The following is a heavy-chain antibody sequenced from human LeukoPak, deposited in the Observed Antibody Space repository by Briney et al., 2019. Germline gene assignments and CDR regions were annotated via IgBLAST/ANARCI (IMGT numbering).Heavy chain of an antibody. CDR1: GFTFGDYA. Sequence: PGGSLRLSCTASGFTFGDYAVSWVRQAPAKRLEWVSFIRSKPYGGTTEYAASVKGRFTIPRDDSKSIAYLQMNSLETEDTAVYYCTLSGYRKYFQHWAQGTLVTVSS. V-gene: IGHV3-49*04. CDR2: IRSKPYGGTT. CDR3: TLSGYRKYFQH. D-gene: IGHD3-22*01. J-gene: IGHJ1*01.